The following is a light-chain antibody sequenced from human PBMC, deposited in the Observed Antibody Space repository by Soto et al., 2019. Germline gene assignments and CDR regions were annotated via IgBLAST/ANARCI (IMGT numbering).Light chain of an antibody. V-gene: IGLV2-14*01. CDR2: EVS. J-gene: IGLJ1*01. Sequence: QSVLTQPASVSGSPGQSITISCTGTSSDVGGYNYVSWYQQYPGKAPKLMIFEVSNRPSGVSNRFSGSKSGNTASLTISGLQAEDEADYYCNSYTSSSTLCVFGTGTKVTVL. CDR3: NSYTSSSTLCV. CDR1: SSDVGGYNY.